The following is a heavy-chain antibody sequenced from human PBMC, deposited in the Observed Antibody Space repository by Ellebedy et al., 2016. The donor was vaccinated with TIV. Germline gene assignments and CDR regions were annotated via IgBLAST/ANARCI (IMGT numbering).Heavy chain of an antibody. CDR1: GYTLTELS. CDR3: ATNQGYCSSASCTQTLYNWFDP. V-gene: IGHV1-24*01. J-gene: IGHJ5*02. CDR2: FDPEDGET. D-gene: IGHD2-2*01. Sequence: ASVKVSXXVSGYTLTELSMHWVRQAPGKGLEWMGGFDPEDGETIYAQKFQGRVTMTEDTSTDTAYMELSGLRSEDTAVYYCATNQGYCSSASCTQTLYNWFDPWGQGTLVTVSS.